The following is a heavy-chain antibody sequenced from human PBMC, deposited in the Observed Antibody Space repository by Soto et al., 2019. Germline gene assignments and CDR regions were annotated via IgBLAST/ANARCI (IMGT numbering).Heavy chain of an antibody. CDR3: AGARIAARLNDAFDI. CDR1: GFTFSSYG. V-gene: IGHV3-33*01. CDR2: IWYDGSNK. D-gene: IGHD6-6*01. Sequence: QVQLVESGGGVVQPGRSLRLSCAASGFTFSSYGMHWVRQAPGKGLEWVAVIWYDGSNKYYADSVKGRFTISRDNSKNTLYLQMNSLRAEDTAVYYCAGARIAARLNDAFDIWGQGTMVTVSS. J-gene: IGHJ3*02.